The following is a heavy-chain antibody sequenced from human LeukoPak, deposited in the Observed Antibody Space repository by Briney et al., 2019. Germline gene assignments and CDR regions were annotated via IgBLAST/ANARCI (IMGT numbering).Heavy chain of an antibody. V-gene: IGHV3-73*01. D-gene: IGHD1-26*01. CDR3: TRDGDYSGSYGGYYFDY. J-gene: IGHJ4*02. CDR1: GFTFSGSA. CDR2: IRSKANSYAT. Sequence: GGSLRLSCAASGFTFSGSAMHWVRQASGKGLEWVGRIRSKANSYATAYAASVKGRFTISRDDSKNTAYLQMNSLKTEDTAVYYCTRDGDYSGSYGGYYFDYWGQGTLVTVSS.